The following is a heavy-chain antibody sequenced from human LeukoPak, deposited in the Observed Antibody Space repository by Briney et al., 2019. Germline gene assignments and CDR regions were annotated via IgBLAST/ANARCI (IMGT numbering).Heavy chain of an antibody. D-gene: IGHD3-16*02. V-gene: IGHV3-7*05. CDR3: ARDYVWGSDRYTDY. CDR2: IRQDGSEK. J-gene: IGHJ4*02. CDR1: GFTFSNYW. Sequence: GGALRLSCAASGFTFSNYWMTWVRQAPGRGLEWVANIRQDGSEKYYVDSVKGRFPISRDNAKNSLYLQMNSLRAEDTAVYYCARDYVWGSDRYTDYWGQGTLVTVSS.